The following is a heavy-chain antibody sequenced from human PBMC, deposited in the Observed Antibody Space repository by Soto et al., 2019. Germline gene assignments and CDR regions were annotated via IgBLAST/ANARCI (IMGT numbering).Heavy chain of an antibody. D-gene: IGHD3-10*01. Sequence: NPSETLSLTCAVYGGSFSGYYWSWIRQPPGKGLEWIGEINHSGSTNYNPSLKSRVTISVDTSKNQFSLKLSSVTAADTAVYYCARGSPRVTMVRGGRYWFDPWGQGTLVTVSS. CDR3: ARGSPRVTMVRGGRYWFDP. CDR1: GGSFSGYY. CDR2: INHSGST. V-gene: IGHV4-34*01. J-gene: IGHJ5*02.